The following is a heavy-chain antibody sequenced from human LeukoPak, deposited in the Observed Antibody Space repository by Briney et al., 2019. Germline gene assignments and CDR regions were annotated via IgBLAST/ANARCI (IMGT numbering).Heavy chain of an antibody. D-gene: IGHD3-10*01. CDR3: ARGYGSGSYSLNYYYYYMDV. J-gene: IGHJ6*03. Sequence: PSETLSLTCTVSGGSISSYYWSWIRQPPGKGLEWIGYIYYSGSTNYNPSLKSRVTISVDTSKNQFSLKLSSVTAADTAVYYCARGYGSGSYSLNYYYYYMDVWGKGTTVTVSS. V-gene: IGHV4-59*01. CDR2: IYYSGST. CDR1: GGSISSYY.